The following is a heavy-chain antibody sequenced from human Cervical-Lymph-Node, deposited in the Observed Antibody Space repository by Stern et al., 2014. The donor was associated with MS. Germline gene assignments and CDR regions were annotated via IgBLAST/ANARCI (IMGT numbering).Heavy chain of an antibody. J-gene: IGHJ4*02. CDR3: AKHACTGAACPFDL. CDR1: GDSISSYTHY. D-gene: IGHD2-8*02. Sequence: VQLEESGPGLVKPSETLSLTCAVSGDSISSYTHYWAWIRQPPGKGLEWIGSVYYSGATYYNPALKSPLTISVDPSKNPFSLGLNSVTAADTAVYYCAKHACTGAACPFDLWGQGTLVTVSS. CDR2: VYYSGAT. V-gene: IGHV4-39*01.